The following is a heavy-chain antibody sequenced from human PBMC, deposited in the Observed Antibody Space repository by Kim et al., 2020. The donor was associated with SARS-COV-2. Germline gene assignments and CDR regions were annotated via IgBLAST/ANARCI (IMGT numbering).Heavy chain of an antibody. CDR1: GGTFSSYA. Sequence: SVKVSCKASGGTFSSYAISWVRQAPGQGLEWMGGIIPIFGTANYAQKFQGRVTITADESTSTAYMELSSLRSEDTAVYYCASSLGYCSSTSCSYSGGAFDIWGQGTMVTVSS. CDR2: IIPIFGTA. D-gene: IGHD2-2*01. V-gene: IGHV1-69*13. J-gene: IGHJ3*02. CDR3: ASSLGYCSSTSCSYSGGAFDI.